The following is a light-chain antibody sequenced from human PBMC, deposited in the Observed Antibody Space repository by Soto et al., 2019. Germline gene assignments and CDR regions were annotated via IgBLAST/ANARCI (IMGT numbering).Light chain of an antibody. CDR2: GNS. CDR3: QSYDSSLSGWV. J-gene: IGLJ3*02. Sequence: QSVLTQPPSVSAAPGQRVTISCTGSSSNIGAGYDLHWYQQRPGTAPKLLIDGNSNRPSGVPDRFSGSKSGTAASLAITGLQAEYEADDYCQSYDSSLSGWVFGGGTKLTVL. CDR1: SSNIGAGYD. V-gene: IGLV1-40*01.